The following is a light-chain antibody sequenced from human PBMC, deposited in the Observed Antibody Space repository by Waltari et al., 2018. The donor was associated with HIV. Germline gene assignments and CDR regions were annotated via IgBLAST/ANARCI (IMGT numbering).Light chain of an antibody. Sequence: QSALTQPASVSGSPGQSITISCTGTSSDGGGYKYVSWYQQHPGKAPKLMIYDVSKRPSGVSNRFSGSKSGNTASLTISGLQAEDEADYYCCSYAGSSTVVFGGGTKLTVL. J-gene: IGLJ2*01. CDR2: DVS. CDR3: CSYAGSSTVV. CDR1: SSDGGGYKY. V-gene: IGLV2-23*02.